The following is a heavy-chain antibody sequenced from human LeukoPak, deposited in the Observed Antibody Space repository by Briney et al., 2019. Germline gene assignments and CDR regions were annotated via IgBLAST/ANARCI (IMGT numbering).Heavy chain of an antibody. CDR2: INSDGSST. V-gene: IGHV3-74*01. J-gene: IGHJ6*04. D-gene: IGHD3-10*02. CDR1: GFTFSSYW. Sequence: GGSLRLSCAASGFTFSSYWMHWVRQAPGKGLVWVSRINSDGSSTSYADSVKGRFTISRDNAKNTLYLQMNSLRAKDTAVYYCAELGVTMIGGVWGKGTTVTISS. CDR3: AELGVTMIGGV.